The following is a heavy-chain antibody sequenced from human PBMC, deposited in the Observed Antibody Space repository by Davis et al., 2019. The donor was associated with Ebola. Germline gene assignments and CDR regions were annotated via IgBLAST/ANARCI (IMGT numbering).Heavy chain of an antibody. J-gene: IGHJ6*02. CDR1: GGSFSGYY. Sequence: PSETLSLTCAVYGGSFSGYYWSWIRQPPGKGLEWIGEINHSGSTNYNPSLKSRVTISVDTSKNQFSLKLSSVTAADTAVYYCARGFYCSSTSCSYYGMDVWGQGTTVTVSS. D-gene: IGHD2-2*01. CDR2: INHSGST. V-gene: IGHV4-34*01. CDR3: ARGFYCSSTSCSYYGMDV.